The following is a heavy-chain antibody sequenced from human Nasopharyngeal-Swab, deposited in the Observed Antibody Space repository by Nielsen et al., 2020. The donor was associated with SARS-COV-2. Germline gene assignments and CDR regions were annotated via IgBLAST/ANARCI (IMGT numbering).Heavy chain of an antibody. Sequence: SETLSLTCTVSGYSISSGYYWGWIRQPPGKGLEWIGSIYHSGSTYYNPSLKSRVTISVDTSKNQFSLKLSSVTAADTAVYYCARDIVVVPAALSRYYFDYWGQGTLVTVSS. CDR3: ARDIVVVPAALSRYYFDY. CDR2: IYHSGST. CDR1: GYSISSGYY. V-gene: IGHV4-38-2*02. J-gene: IGHJ4*02. D-gene: IGHD2-2*01.